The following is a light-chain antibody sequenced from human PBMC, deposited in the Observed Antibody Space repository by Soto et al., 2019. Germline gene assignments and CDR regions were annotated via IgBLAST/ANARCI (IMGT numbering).Light chain of an antibody. CDR2: GAS. CDR3: QQYNNWPRT. J-gene: IGKJ1*01. CDR1: QSIGGF. Sequence: EIVLTQSPATLSLSPGERATLFCRASQSIGGFLAWYQQRPGQAPRLLIYGASSRATGIPDRFSGSGSGTDFTLTISRLQSEDFAVYYCQQYNNWPRTFGQGTKVDIK. V-gene: IGKV3D-15*01.